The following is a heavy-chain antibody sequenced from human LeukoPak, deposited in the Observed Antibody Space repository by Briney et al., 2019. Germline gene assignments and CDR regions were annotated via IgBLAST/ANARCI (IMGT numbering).Heavy chain of an antibody. CDR1: GFTFSDYY. V-gene: IGHV3-11*05. J-gene: IGHJ5*02. CDR3: AREGRSGSYLGRFDP. CDR2: ISTSVAYT. Sequence: GGSLRLSCAASGFTFSDYYMSWIRQAPGRGLEWVSYISTSVAYTEYADSVKGRFTISRDNAKNSLYLQMNSLRAEDTAVYYCAREGRSGSYLGRFDPWGQGTLVTVSS. D-gene: IGHD1-26*01.